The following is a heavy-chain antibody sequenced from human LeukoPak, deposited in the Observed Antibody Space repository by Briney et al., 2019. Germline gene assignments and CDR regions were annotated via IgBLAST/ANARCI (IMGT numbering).Heavy chain of an antibody. CDR3: ARGRGSLVYYFDY. CDR1: GGSFSGYY. D-gene: IGHD2-8*01. V-gene: IGHV4-34*01. J-gene: IGHJ4*02. Sequence: SETLSLTCAVYGGSFSGYYWGWIRQPPGKGLEWIGEINHSGSTNYNPSLKSRVTISVDTSKNQFSLKLSSVTAADTAVYYCARGRGSLVYYFDYWCRGTLVTVSS. CDR2: INHSGST.